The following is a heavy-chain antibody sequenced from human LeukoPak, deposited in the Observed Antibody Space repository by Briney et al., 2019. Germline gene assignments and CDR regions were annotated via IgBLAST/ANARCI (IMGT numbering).Heavy chain of an antibody. CDR3: ARDNQLLWFGELPD. CDR2: ISSSSSTI. D-gene: IGHD3-10*01. J-gene: IGHJ4*02. V-gene: IGHV3-48*01. Sequence: GGSLRLSCAASGFTFSSYSMNWVRQAPGKGLEWVSYISSSSSTIYYADSVKGRFTISRDNAKNSLYLQMNSLRAEDTAVYYCARDNQLLWFGELPDWGQGTLVTVSS. CDR1: GFTFSSYS.